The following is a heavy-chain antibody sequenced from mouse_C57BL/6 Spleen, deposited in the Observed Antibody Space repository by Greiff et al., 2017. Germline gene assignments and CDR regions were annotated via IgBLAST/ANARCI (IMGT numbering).Heavy chain of an antibody. V-gene: IGHV1-64*01. Sequence: VKLQQPGAELVKPGASVKLSCKASGYTFTSYWMHWVKQRPGQGLEWIGMIHPNSGSTNYNEKFKSKATLTVDKSSSTAYMQLSSLTSEDSAVYYCARYYGSSPGSYWGQGTTLTVSS. CDR1: GYTFTSYW. CDR3: ARYYGSSPGSY. J-gene: IGHJ2*01. CDR2: IHPNSGST. D-gene: IGHD1-1*01.